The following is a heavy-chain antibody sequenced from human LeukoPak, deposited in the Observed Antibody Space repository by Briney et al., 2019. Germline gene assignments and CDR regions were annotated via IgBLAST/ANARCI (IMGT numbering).Heavy chain of an antibody. CDR3: SRGGDVGLVITGGISYS. CDR2: IKSDGSDM. CDR1: GVTLSNYG. Sequence: GGSLRLSCAVSGVTLSNYGMSWVRQAPGKGLEWISRIKSDGSDMTYADSVKGRFTISRDNAKNTLYLQMNSLRAEDTALYYCSRGGDVGLVITGGISYSWGQGTLVTVSS. D-gene: IGHD3-22*01. V-gene: IGHV3-74*03. J-gene: IGHJ4*02.